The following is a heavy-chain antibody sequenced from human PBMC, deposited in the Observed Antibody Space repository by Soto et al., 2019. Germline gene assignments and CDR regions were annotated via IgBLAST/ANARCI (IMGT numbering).Heavy chain of an antibody. CDR3: ARHGGGYFDC. CDR1: SGSIGSGTYC. J-gene: IGHJ4*02. Sequence: SETVSLTCTVSSGSIGSGTYCWTWIRQRPGKGLEWIGSLEWIGSMYYSGSTYNNPSLKSRVTMTVDTSKNQFSLKLSSVTAADTAVYYCARHGGGYFDCWGQGTLVTVSS. D-gene: IGHD3-16*01. V-gene: IGHV4-39*01. CDR2: MYYSGST.